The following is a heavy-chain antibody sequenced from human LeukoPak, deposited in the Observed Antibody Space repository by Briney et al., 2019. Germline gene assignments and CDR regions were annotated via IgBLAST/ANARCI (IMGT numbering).Heavy chain of an antibody. CDR2: INPDGRVT. D-gene: IGHD7-27*01. CDR1: GFTLSTSW. CDR3: ARDPGWGAADY. J-gene: IGHJ4*02. V-gene: IGHV3-7*01. Sequence: GSLRLSCSVSGFTLSTSWMSWGRLAPGKGLELVADINPDGRVTFSAASVKGRFTISRDNAKNSVYLQMNSLRVEDTAVYYCARDPGWGAADYWGQGTLVTVSS.